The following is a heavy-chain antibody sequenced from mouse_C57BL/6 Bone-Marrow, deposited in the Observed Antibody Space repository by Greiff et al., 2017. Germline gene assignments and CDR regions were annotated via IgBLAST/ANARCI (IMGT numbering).Heavy chain of an antibody. CDR1: GYTFTSYW. V-gene: IGHV1-50*01. CDR3: ARPDYDVAWFAY. Sequence: QVQLQQPGAELVKPGASVKLSCKASGYTFTSYWMQWVKQRPGQGLEWIGEIDASDSYTNYKQKLKGKATLTVDTATSTAYMQLNSQTSADSAVYYCARPDYDVAWFAYWGQGTLVTVSA. J-gene: IGHJ3*01. D-gene: IGHD2-4*01. CDR2: IDASDSYT.